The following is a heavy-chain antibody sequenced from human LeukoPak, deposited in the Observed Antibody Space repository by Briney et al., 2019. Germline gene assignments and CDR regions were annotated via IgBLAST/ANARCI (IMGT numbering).Heavy chain of an antibody. J-gene: IGHJ4*02. CDR3: ARDRAWNYFDY. CDR2: IYSGGST. CDR1: GFTVSSNY. V-gene: IGHV3-53*05. D-gene: IGHD3-3*01. Sequence: GSLRLSCAASGFTVSSNYMSWVRQAPGKALEWVSVIYSGGSTYYADSVKGRFTISRDNSKNTLYLQMDSLRAEDTAVYYCARDRAWNYFDYWGQGTLVTVSS.